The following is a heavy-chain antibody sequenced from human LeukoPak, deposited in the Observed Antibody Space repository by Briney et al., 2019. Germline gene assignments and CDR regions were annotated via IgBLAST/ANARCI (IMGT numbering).Heavy chain of an antibody. CDR1: GYTFTSYD. CDR3: ARDRCSGGSCAFDY. J-gene: IGHJ4*02. CDR2: ISAYNGNT. V-gene: IGHV1-18*01. D-gene: IGHD2-15*01. Sequence: ASVKVSCKACGYTFTSYDINWVRQAPGQGLEWMGWISAYNGNTNYAQKLQGRVTMTTDTSTSTAYMELRSLRSDDTAVYYCARDRCSGGSCAFDYWGQGTLVTVSS.